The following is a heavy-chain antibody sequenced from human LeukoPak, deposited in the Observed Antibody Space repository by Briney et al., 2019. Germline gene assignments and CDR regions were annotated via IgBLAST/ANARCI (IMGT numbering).Heavy chain of an antibody. V-gene: IGHV4-34*12. D-gene: IGHD2-15*01. CDR1: GGSLSGYY. J-gene: IGHJ6*04. Sequence: SETLSLTCAVYGGSLSGYYWSWIRQPPGKGLEWIGEIIHRGSTNHNTSLKSRVTISVDTSKNQFSLKLRSVTAADTAVDYCAGSRGYCSGGSCYSGNYYYYGMDGWGKGTTVTVSS. CDR3: AGSRGYCSGGSCYSGNYYYYGMDG. CDR2: IIHRGST.